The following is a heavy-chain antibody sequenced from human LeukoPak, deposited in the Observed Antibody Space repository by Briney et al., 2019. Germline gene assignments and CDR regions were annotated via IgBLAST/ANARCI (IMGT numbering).Heavy chain of an antibody. J-gene: IGHJ3*02. CDR2: IIPIFGTA. Sequence: AASVKVSCKASGGTFSSYAISWVRQAPGQGLEWKGGIIPIFGTANYAQKFQGRVTITTDESTSTAYMELSSLRSEDTAVYYCARDMESMATTGNAFDIWGQGTMVTVSS. CDR1: GGTFSSYA. D-gene: IGHD5-24*01. CDR3: ARDMESMATTGNAFDI. V-gene: IGHV1-69*05.